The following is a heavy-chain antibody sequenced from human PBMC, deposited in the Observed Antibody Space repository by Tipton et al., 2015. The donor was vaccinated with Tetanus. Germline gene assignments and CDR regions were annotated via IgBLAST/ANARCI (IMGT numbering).Heavy chain of an antibody. Sequence: SLRLSCAASGFTFNTYWMTWVRQVPGKGLEWVANIKQDGGEKYYVDSVKGRFTISRDNAKNSLYLQMNSLRAEDTAVYYCAKEGCSRCNGDSRFDIWGQGTKVTVSS. CDR3: AKEGCSRCNGDSRFDI. CDR2: IKQDGGEK. CDR1: GFTFNTYW. V-gene: IGHV3-7*01. J-gene: IGHJ3*02. D-gene: IGHD2-15*01.